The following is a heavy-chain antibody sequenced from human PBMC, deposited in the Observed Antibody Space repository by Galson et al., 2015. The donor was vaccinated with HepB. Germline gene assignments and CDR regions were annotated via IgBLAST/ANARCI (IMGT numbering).Heavy chain of an antibody. Sequence: SLRLSCAASGFTSSSFAMHWVRQAPGKGLEWVALISYDGSNKYYADSVKGRFTISRDNSKNTLYLQMNSLRAEDTAVYYCARDYGDYGGVGKSDYWGQGTLVTVSS. V-gene: IGHV3-30*04. CDR2: ISYDGSNK. CDR3: ARDYGDYGGVGKSDY. D-gene: IGHD4-17*01. J-gene: IGHJ4*02. CDR1: GFTSSSFA.